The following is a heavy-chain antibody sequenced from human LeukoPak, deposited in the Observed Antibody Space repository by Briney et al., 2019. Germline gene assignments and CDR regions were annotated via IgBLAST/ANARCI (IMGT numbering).Heavy chain of an antibody. CDR1: GYTFTGYY. V-gene: IGHV1-2*02. D-gene: IGHD5-12*01. J-gene: IGHJ6*04. Sequence: ASVKVSCKASGYTFTGYYMHWVRQAPGQGLEWMGWINPNSGGTNYAQKFQGRVTMTRDTPISTAYMELSRLRSDDTAVYYCARAAGKYSGFKIWGKGTTVTVSS. CDR2: INPNSGGT. CDR3: ARAAGKYSGFKI.